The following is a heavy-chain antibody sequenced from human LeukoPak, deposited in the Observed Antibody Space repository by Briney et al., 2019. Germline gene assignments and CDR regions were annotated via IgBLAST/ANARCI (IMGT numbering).Heavy chain of an antibody. J-gene: IGHJ4*02. V-gene: IGHV4-59*01. CDR1: GGSISSYY. D-gene: IGHD6-19*01. CDR3: ARERIAVAVGYYFDY. CDR2: IYYSGST. Sequence: PSETLSLTCTVSGGSISSYYWSWIRQPPGKGLEWIGYIYYSGSTNYNPSLKSRVTISVDTSKNQFSLKLSSVTAADTAVYYCARERIAVAVGYYFDYWGQGTLVTVSS.